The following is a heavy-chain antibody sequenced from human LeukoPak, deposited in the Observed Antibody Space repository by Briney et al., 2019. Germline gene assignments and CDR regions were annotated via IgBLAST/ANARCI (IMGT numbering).Heavy chain of an antibody. V-gene: IGHV6-1*01. CDR3: ARSPSPYSSGWYFDY. Sequence: SQPLSLTCAISGDSVSINSAAWNWIRQSPSRGLEWLGRTYQRSKWYNDYAVSVKSRITINPDISKNQFSLQLNSVTPEDTAVYYCARSPSPYSSGWYFDYWGQRTLVTVSS. J-gene: IGHJ4*02. D-gene: IGHD6-19*01. CDR2: TYQRSKWYN. CDR1: GDSVSINSAA.